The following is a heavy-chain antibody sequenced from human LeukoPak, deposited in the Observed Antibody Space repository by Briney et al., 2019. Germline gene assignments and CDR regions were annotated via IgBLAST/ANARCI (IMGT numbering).Heavy chain of an antibody. Sequence: ASVKVSCKASGYTFTGYYMHWVRQAPGQGLEWMGRINPNSGGTNYAQKFQGRVTMTRDTSISTAYMELSRLRSDDTAVYYCGRLELITHAFDIWGQGTMVTVSS. J-gene: IGHJ3*02. V-gene: IGHV1-2*06. D-gene: IGHD1-7*01. CDR3: GRLELITHAFDI. CDR2: INPNSGGT. CDR1: GYTFTGYY.